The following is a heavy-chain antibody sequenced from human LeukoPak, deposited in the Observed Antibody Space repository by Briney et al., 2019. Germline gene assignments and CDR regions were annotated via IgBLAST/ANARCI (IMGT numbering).Heavy chain of an antibody. Sequence: SVKVSCKASGGTFSSYAISWVRQAPGQGLEWMGGIIPIFGTANYAQKFQGRVTITADESTSTAYMELSSLRSEDTAVYYCAGHSGSYYAFDIWGQGTMVTVSS. CDR3: AGHSGSYYAFDI. V-gene: IGHV1-69*13. J-gene: IGHJ3*02. CDR2: IIPIFGTA. CDR1: GGTFSSYA. D-gene: IGHD1-26*01.